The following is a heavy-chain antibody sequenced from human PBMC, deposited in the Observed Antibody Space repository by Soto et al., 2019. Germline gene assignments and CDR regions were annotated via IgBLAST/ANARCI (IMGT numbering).Heavy chain of an antibody. J-gene: IGHJ5*02. Sequence: PGGSLRLSCAASGVTFISYAMILVRQAPGKGLEWVSAISGSGGSTYYADSVKGRFTISRDNSKNTLYLQMNSLRAEDTAVYYCAKDVEQWLVHWAWGQGTLVTVSS. V-gene: IGHV3-23*01. CDR2: ISGSGGST. CDR1: GVTFISYA. CDR3: AKDVEQWLVHWA. D-gene: IGHD6-19*01.